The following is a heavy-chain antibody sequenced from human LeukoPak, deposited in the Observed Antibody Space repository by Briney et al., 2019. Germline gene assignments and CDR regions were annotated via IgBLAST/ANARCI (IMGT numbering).Heavy chain of an antibody. CDR3: VREGGYYSDNIRGSNFDS. J-gene: IGHJ4*02. D-gene: IGHD3-22*01. V-gene: IGHV3-21*01. Sequence: GGSLTLSCAASGLTFSTFNMNWPQQAPGRGLEYPSSTSYRSTNIYYAESVKGRFTISRDNARTSVYLQMNSLRPEDTAVFYCVREGGYYSDNIRGSNFDSWGQGALVTVSS. CDR1: GLTFSTFN. CDR2: TSYRSTNI.